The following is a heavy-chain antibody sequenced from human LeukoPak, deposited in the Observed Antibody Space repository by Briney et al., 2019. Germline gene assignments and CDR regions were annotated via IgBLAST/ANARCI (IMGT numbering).Heavy chain of an antibody. D-gene: IGHD6-19*01. CDR2: IIPIFGTA. V-gene: IGHV1-69*05. CDR3: ARGSQGAGWVFDY. CDR1: GYTFTSYA. J-gene: IGHJ4*02. Sequence: SVKVSCKASGYTFTSYAMNWVRQAPGQGLEWMGGIIPIFGTANYAQKFQGRVTITTDESTSTAYMELSSLRSEDTAVYYCARGSQGAGWVFDYWGQGTLVTVSS.